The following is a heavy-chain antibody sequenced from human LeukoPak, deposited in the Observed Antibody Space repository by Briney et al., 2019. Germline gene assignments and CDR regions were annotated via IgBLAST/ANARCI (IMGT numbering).Heavy chain of an antibody. V-gene: IGHV5-51*01. J-gene: IGHJ4*02. CDR2: IYPGDSDT. D-gene: IGHD3-22*01. CDR1: GYTFTNYW. Sequence: GESLKISCQGSGYTFTNYWIGWVRQMPGKGLEWMGIIYPGDSDTRYSPSFQGQVTISADKSSSTAYLQWSSLKASDTAMYYCARGKRHYYDSSGYPTTPYFDYWGQGTLVTVSS. CDR3: ARGKRHYYDSSGYPTTPYFDY.